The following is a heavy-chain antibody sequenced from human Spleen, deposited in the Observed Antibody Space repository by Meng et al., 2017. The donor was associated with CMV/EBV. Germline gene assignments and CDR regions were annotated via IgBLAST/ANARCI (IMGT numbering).Heavy chain of an antibody. D-gene: IGHD6-19*01. J-gene: IGHJ4*02. CDR1: GGSISSGDYY. Sequence: LRLSCTVSGGSISSGDYYWSWIRQPPGKGLEWIGYIYYSGSTYYNPSLKSRVTISVDTSKNQFSLKLSSVTAADTAVYYCATSQGGSGWYFVYWGQGTLVTVSS. CDR3: ATSQGGSGWYFVY. CDR2: IYYSGST. V-gene: IGHV4-30-4*08.